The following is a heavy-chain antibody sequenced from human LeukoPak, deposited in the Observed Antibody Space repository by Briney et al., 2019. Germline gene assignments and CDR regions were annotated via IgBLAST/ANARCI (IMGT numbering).Heavy chain of an antibody. J-gene: IGHJ4*02. CDR1: GGSFSGYY. CDR2: INHSGST. Sequence: SETLSLTCAVYGGSFSGYYWSWIRQPPGKGLEWIGEINHSGSTNSNPSLKSRVTISVDTSKNQFSLKLSSVTAADTAVYYCARPFLSYDEHWSYWGQGTLVTVSS. V-gene: IGHV4-34*01. D-gene: IGHD2/OR15-2a*01. CDR3: ARPFLSYDEHWSY.